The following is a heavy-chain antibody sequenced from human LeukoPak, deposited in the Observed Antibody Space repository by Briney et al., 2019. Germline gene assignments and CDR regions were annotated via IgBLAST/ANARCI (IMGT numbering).Heavy chain of an antibody. Sequence: ASVKVSCKASGYTFTSYGISWVRQAPGQGLEWMGCISAYNGNTNYAQKLQGRVTMTTDTSTSTAYMELRSLRSDDTAVYYCARMGWLRASTAGTEYFQHWGQGTLVTVSS. CDR3: ARMGWLRASTAGTEYFQH. D-gene: IGHD5-12*01. CDR1: GYTFTSYG. CDR2: ISAYNGNT. J-gene: IGHJ1*01. V-gene: IGHV1-18*01.